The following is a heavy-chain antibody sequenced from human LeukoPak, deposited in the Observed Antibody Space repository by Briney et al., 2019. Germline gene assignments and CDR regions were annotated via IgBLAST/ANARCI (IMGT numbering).Heavy chain of an antibody. V-gene: IGHV3-21*01. J-gene: IGHJ4*02. CDR3: ARVLTSTVTRYYFDY. D-gene: IGHD4-17*01. Sequence: GGSLRLSCAASGFTFSSYSMNWVRQAPGKGLEWVSSISSSSSYIYYADSVKGRFTISRDNAKNSLYLQMNSLRAEDTAVYYCARVLTSTVTRYYFDYWGQGTLVTVSS. CDR2: ISSSSSYI. CDR1: GFTFSSYS.